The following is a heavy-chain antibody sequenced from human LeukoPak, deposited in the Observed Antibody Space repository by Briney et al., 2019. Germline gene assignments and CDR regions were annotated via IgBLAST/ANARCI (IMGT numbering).Heavy chain of an antibody. CDR3: ARVPLELPLVGASWSPGY. CDR2: INSDGSST. Sequence: PGGSLRLSCAASGFTFSSYWMHWVRQAPGKGLVWVSRINSDGSSTSYADSVKGRFTISRDNAKNTLYLQMNSLGAEDTAVYYCARVPLELPLVGASWSPGYWGQGTLVTVSS. J-gene: IGHJ4*02. V-gene: IGHV3-74*01. CDR1: GFTFSSYW. D-gene: IGHD1-26*01.